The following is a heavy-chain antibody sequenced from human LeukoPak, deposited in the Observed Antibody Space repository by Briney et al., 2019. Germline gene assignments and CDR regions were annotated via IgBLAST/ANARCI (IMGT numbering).Heavy chain of an antibody. J-gene: IGHJ5*02. CDR2: IKQDGSEK. Sequence: ETLSLTCTVSGGSISSYYWSWIRQPPGKGLEWVANIKQDGSEKYYVDSVKGRFTISRDNAKNSLYLQMNSLRAEDTAVYYCARVITIFGVDGGWFDPWGQGTLVTVSS. D-gene: IGHD3-3*01. V-gene: IGHV3-7*01. CDR3: ARVITIFGVDGGWFDP. CDR1: GGSISSYY.